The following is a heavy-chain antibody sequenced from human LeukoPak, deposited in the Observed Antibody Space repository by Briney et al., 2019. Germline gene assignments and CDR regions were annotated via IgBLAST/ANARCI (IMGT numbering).Heavy chain of an antibody. Sequence: PGGSLRLSCAASGFTFSSYGMHWVRQAPGKGLEWVAFIRYDGSNKYYADSVKGRFTISRDNSKNTLYLQMNSLRAEDTAVYYCAKDFYYYGSGSYYSIPYYFDYWGQGTLVTVSS. J-gene: IGHJ4*02. V-gene: IGHV3-30*02. D-gene: IGHD3-10*01. CDR2: IRYDGSNK. CDR1: GFTFSSYG. CDR3: AKDFYYYGSGSYYSIPYYFDY.